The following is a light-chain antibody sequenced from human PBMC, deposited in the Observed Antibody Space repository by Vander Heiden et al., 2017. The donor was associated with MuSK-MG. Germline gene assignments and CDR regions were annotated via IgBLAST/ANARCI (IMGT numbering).Light chain of an antibody. J-gene: IGKJ1*01. V-gene: IGKV3-20*01. CDR1: QSVSSKY. CDR2: GDS. CDR3: QQYDRSPWT. Sequence: EIVLTQSPGTLSLSPGERATLSCRASQSVSSKYLGWYQQKPGQAPRLLIYGDSNRAIGIPDRFSGNESATDFTLTISRLEPEDFAVYYCQQYDRSPWTFGQGTKVEVK.